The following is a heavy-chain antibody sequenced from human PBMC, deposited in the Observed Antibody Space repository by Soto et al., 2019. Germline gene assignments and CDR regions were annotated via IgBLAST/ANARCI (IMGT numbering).Heavy chain of an antibody. V-gene: IGHV1-18*01. CDR2: ISAYNGNT. CDR1: GYTFTSYG. Sequence: AAVKVSCKASGYTFTSYGISWVRQAAGQGLEWMGWISAYNGNTNYAQKLQGRVTMTTDTSTSTAYMELRSLRSDVTAVYSCASERWELTDDAFDIWGQGTMVTVSS. J-gene: IGHJ3*02. D-gene: IGHD1-26*01. CDR3: ASERWELTDDAFDI.